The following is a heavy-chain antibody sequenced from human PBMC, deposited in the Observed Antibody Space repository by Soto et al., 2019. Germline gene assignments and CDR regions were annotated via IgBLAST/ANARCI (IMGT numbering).Heavy chain of an antibody. CDR3: AAYSSSWYVSYYYYGMDV. J-gene: IGHJ6*02. Sequence: PSETLSLTCTVSGGSISSYYWSWIRQPPGKGLEWIGYIYYSGSTNYNPSLKSRVTISVDTSKNQFSLKLSSVTAADTAVYYCAAYSSSWYVSYYYYGMDVWGQGTTVTVSS. CDR1: GGSISSYY. V-gene: IGHV4-59*01. CDR2: IYYSGST. D-gene: IGHD6-13*01.